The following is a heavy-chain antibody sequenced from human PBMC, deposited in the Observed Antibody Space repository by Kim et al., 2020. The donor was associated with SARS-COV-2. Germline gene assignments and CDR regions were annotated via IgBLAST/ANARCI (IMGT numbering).Heavy chain of an antibody. J-gene: IGHJ4*02. CDR2: ISYDGSNK. CDR3: AKDSTVVTPLDY. CDR1: GFTFSSYG. V-gene: IGHV3-30*18. Sequence: GGSLRLSCAASGFTFSSYGMHWVRQAPGKGREWVAVISYDGSNKYYADSVKGRFTISRDNSKNTLYLQMNSLRAEDTAVYYCAKDSTVVTPLDYWGQGTLVTVSS. D-gene: IGHD4-17*01.